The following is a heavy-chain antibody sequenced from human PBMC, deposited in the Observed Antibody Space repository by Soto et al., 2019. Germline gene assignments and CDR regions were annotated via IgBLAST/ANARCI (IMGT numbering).Heavy chain of an antibody. J-gene: IGHJ4*02. CDR3: ARGGEGGLRDY. CDR1: GGSISSGDYY. D-gene: IGHD1-26*01. V-gene: IGHV4-30-4*01. CDR2: IYYSGST. Sequence: SETLSLTCTVSGGSISSGDYYWIWIRQPPGKGLEWIGYIYYSGSTYYNPSLKSRVTISVDTSKNQFSLKLSSVTAADTAVYYCARGGEGGLRDYWGQGTLVTVSS.